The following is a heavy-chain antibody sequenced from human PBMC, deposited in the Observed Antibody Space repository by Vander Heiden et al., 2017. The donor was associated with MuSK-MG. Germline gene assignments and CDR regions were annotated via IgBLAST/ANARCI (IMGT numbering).Heavy chain of an antibody. D-gene: IGHD3-3*01. J-gene: IGHJ6*03. CDR1: GFAPIQLS. V-gene: IGHV1-24*01. CDR3: VPDNYDLAMDV. Sequence: QGQRVQSAAAVKQPAASVKVSRTGSGFAPIQLSIPCGRQATGEGLEWMGSCDPGAGETSYAQKFQGRVTMTEDTSTDTAYMELSSLTSEDTAVDYCVPDNYDLAMDVWSNGTTVTVSS. CDR2: CDPGAGET.